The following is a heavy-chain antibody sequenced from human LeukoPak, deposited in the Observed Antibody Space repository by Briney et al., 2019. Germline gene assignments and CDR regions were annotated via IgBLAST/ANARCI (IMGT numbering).Heavy chain of an antibody. CDR1: GGSISSGGYY. D-gene: IGHD3-22*01. J-gene: IGHJ5*02. V-gene: IGHV4-31*03. CDR3: ARDRVGYYSHEFDP. CDR2: IYYSGST. Sequence: PSETLSLTCTVSGGSISSGGYYWSWIRQHPGKGLEWIGYIYYSGSTYYNPSLKSRVTISVDTSKNQFSLKLSSVTAADTAVYYCARDRVGYYSHEFDPWGQGTLVTVSS.